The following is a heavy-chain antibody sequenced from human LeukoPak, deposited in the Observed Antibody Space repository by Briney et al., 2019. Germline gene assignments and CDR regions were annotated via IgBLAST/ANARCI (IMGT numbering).Heavy chain of an antibody. D-gene: IGHD2-2*01. Sequence: ASVKASCKASGGTFSSYAISWVRQAPRQGLEWMGGIIPIFGTANYAQKFQGRVTITADESTSTAYMELSSLRSDDTAVYYCARVDIVVVPAAMPLDYWGQGTLVTVSS. J-gene: IGHJ4*02. V-gene: IGHV1-69*13. CDR1: GGTFSSYA. CDR2: IIPIFGTA. CDR3: ARVDIVVVPAAMPLDY.